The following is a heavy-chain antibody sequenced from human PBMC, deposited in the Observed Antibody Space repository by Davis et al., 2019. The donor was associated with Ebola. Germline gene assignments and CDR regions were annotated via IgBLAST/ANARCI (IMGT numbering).Heavy chain of an antibody. Sequence: MPSETLSLTCTVSGGSISSGGYYWSWIRQHPGKGLEWIGYIYYSGSTYYNPSLKSRVTISVDTSKNQFSLKLTSVTAADTAVYYCARQKVTNVFDIWGQGTMVTISS. D-gene: IGHD2-8*01. CDR3: ARQKVTNVFDI. CDR2: IYYSGST. CDR1: GGSISSGGYY. V-gene: IGHV4-39*01. J-gene: IGHJ3*02.